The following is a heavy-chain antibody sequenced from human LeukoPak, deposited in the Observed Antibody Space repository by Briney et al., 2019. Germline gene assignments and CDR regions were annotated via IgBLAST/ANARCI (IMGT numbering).Heavy chain of an antibody. Sequence: GGSLRLSCVASGFSFSDSTMSWVRQAAGKGLEWVAKMKEDGSDENYVDSVKGRFTISRDTARNSLHLQMKSLRAEDTAVYFCARGGAGGGYFPTWGQGILVIVSS. V-gene: IGHV3-7*03. CDR3: ARGGAGGGYFPT. CDR1: GFSFSDST. CDR2: MKEDGSDE. D-gene: IGHD3-16*01. J-gene: IGHJ1*01.